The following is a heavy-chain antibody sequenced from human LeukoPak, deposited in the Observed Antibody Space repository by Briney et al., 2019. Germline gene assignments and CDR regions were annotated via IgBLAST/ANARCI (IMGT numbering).Heavy chain of an antibody. V-gene: IGHV4-39*01. CDR1: GGSISSSSYH. D-gene: IGHD2-2*01. CDR3: ARLRYCSSTSCKYFDY. CDR2: IYYSGST. J-gene: IGHJ4*02. Sequence: PSETLSLTCTVSGGSISSSSYHWGWIRQPPGKGLEWIGSIYYSGSTYYNPSLKSRVTISVDTSKNQFPLKLSSVTAADTAVYYCARLRYCSSTSCKYFDYWGQGTLVTVSS.